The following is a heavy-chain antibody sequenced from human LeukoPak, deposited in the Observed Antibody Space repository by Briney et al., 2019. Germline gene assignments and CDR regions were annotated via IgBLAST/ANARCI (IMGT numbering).Heavy chain of an antibody. CDR3: ARTPYSNYYYYYMDV. Sequence: GESLKISCKGSGYSFTSYWIGWVRQMPGKGLEWMGIIYPGDSGTRYSPSFQGQVTISADKSISTAYLQWSSLKASDTAMYYCARTPYSNYYYYYMDVWGKGTTVTVSS. J-gene: IGHJ6*03. D-gene: IGHD4-11*01. CDR1: GYSFTSYW. CDR2: IYPGDSGT. V-gene: IGHV5-51*01.